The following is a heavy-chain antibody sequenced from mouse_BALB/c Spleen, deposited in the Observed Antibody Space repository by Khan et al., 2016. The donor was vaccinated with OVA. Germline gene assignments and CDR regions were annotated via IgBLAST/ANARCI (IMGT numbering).Heavy chain of an antibody. Sequence: QVQLKQSGAELVRPGASVKMSCKASGYTFTSHTMHWIKQRPGQGLEWIGYINTRSGYNQKLNDKATLIADISYSTAYMQLSSLTSEDSAVYYCARRTTEDALDYWDQGTSVTVSS. CDR1: GYTFTSHT. CDR2: INTRSG. V-gene: IGHV1-4*01. D-gene: IGHD2-14*01. J-gene: IGHJ4*01. CDR3: ARRTTEDALDY.